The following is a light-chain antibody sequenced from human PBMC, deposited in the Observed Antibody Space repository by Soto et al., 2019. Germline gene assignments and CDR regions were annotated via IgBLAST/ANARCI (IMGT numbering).Light chain of an antibody. CDR3: QQRSNWPWT. J-gene: IGKJ1*01. CDR2: GAS. V-gene: IGKV3D-20*02. Sequence: MVLTQSPGTLSLSPGERATLSWIASQSVPRSYLAWYQQKPGQAPRLLIYGASTRATGISDRFSGSGSGTDFTLTISRLEPEDFAVYYCQQRSNWPWTFGQGTKVDI. CDR1: QSVPRSY.